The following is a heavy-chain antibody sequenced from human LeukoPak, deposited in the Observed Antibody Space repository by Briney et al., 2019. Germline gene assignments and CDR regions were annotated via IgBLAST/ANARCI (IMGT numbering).Heavy chain of an antibody. CDR2: IIPIFGTA. V-gene: IGHV1-69*13. D-gene: IGHD5-18*01. CDR1: GGTFSSYA. J-gene: IGHJ2*01. CDR3: ARDPSVTRYTSYWYFDL. Sequence: ASVKVSCKASGGTFSSYAISWVRQAPGQGLEWMGGIIPIFGTANYAQKFQGRVTITADESTSTAYMELSSLRSEDTAVYYCARDPSVTRYTSYWYFDLWGRGTLVTVSS.